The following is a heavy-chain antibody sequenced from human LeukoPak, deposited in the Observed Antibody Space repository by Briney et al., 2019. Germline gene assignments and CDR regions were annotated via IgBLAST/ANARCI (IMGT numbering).Heavy chain of an antibody. CDR3: VKGSYSSGWFDY. CDR1: GGSISSYY. D-gene: IGHD6-19*01. V-gene: IGHV4-59*08. CDR2: IYYSGST. J-gene: IGHJ4*02. Sequence: SETLSLTCTVSGGSISSYYWSWIRQPPGKGLEWIGYIYYSGSTNYNPSLKSRVTISVDTSKNQFSLKLSSVTAAGTAVYYCVKGSYSSGWFDYWGQGTLVTVSS.